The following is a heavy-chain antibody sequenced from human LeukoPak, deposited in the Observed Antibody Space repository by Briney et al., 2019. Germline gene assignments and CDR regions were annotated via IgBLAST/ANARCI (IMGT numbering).Heavy chain of an antibody. CDR1: GVSISSSSYY. J-gene: IGHJ5*02. D-gene: IGHD3-16*02. CDR2: IYYSGST. Sequence: KPSETLSLTCTVSGVSISSSSYYWGWLRQPPGKGLEWIGSIYYSGSTYYNPSLKTRVTISVDTSKNQFSLKLSSVTAADTAVYYCARPLRLGELSPWGQGTLVTVSS. CDR3: ARPLRLGELSP. V-gene: IGHV4-39*01.